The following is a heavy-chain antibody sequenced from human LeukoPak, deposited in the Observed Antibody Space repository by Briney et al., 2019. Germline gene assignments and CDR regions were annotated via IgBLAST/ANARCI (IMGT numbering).Heavy chain of an antibody. CDR3: AKPVHYYDSRGYFDY. CDR1: GFTFTHYG. CDR2: TRANGETT. Sequence: GGSLRLSCAASGFTFTHYGMNWVRQAPGKGLEWVSGTRANGETTYYADSVKGRFTISRDNSKNTLYLQMNSLRAEDTAVYYCAKPVHYYDSRGYFDYWGQGTLVTVSS. V-gene: IGHV3-23*01. J-gene: IGHJ4*02. D-gene: IGHD3-22*01.